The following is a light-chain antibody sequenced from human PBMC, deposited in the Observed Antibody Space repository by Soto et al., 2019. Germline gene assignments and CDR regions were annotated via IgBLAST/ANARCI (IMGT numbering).Light chain of an antibody. CDR2: WAS. CDR1: QSVLYSSNNKNY. V-gene: IGKV4-1*01. Sequence: VMTPSPESLAVSLGERATINCKSSQSVLYSSNNKNYLAWYQQKPGQPPKLLIYWASTRESGVPDRFSGSGSGTDFTLTISSLQAEDVAVYYCQQYYSTPRTFGQGAKEDVK. CDR3: QQYYSTPRT. J-gene: IGKJ1*01.